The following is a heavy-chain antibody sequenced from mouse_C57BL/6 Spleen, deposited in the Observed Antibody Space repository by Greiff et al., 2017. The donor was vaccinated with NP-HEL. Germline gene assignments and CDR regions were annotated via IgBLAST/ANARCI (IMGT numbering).Heavy chain of an antibody. CDR1: GYTFTSYW. CDR3: AKGGDGYPLLYFDV. Sequence: QVQLQQPGAELVRPGSSVKLSCKASGYTFTSYWMHWVKQRPIQGLEWIGNIDPSDSETHSNQKFKDKATLTVDKSSSTAYMQLSSLTSEDSAVYYCAKGGDGYPLLYFDVWGTGTTVTVSS. D-gene: IGHD2-3*01. CDR2: IDPSDSET. V-gene: IGHV1-52*01. J-gene: IGHJ1*03.